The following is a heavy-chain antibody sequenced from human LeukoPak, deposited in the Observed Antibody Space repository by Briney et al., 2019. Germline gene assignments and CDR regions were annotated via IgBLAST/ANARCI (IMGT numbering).Heavy chain of an antibody. Sequence: PSETLSLTCTVSGGSISSYYWSWIRQPPGKGLEWIGYIYYSGSTNYNPSLKSRVTISVDTSKNQFSLKLSSVTAADTAVYYCARGGIAAAGIMNWFDPWGQGTLVNVSS. V-gene: IGHV4-59*08. CDR2: IYYSGST. D-gene: IGHD6-13*01. CDR1: GGSISSYY. CDR3: ARGGIAAAGIMNWFDP. J-gene: IGHJ5*02.